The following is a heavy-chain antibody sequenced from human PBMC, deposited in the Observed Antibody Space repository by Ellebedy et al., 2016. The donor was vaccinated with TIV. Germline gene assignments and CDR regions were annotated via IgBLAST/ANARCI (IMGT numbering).Heavy chain of an antibody. CDR1: GYSFTSAT. CDR2: NAPYSGNT. CDR3: ARDLTTVTSFDF. V-gene: IGHV1-18*01. D-gene: IGHD4-17*01. Sequence: AASVKVSCKTSGYSFTSATITWVRQAPGRGLAWMGWNAPYSGNTNYAQKLQGRVTMTTDTSTTTAYMELRNLTSDDTAMYYCARDLTTVTSFDFWGQGTLVIVSS. J-gene: IGHJ4*02.